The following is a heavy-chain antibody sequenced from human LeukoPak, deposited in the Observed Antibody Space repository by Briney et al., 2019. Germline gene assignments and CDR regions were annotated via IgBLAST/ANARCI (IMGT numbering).Heavy chain of an antibody. CDR3: ARDQRVVTAILTIHDDAFDI. CDR1: GFTFSSYS. Sequence: KPGGSLRLSCAASGFTFSSYSMNWVRQAPVKGLEWVSSISSSSSYIYYADSVKGRFTISRDNAKNSLYLQMNSLRAEDTAVYYCARDQRVVTAILTIHDDAFDIWGQGTMVTVSS. D-gene: IGHD2-21*02. V-gene: IGHV3-21*01. CDR2: ISSSSSYI. J-gene: IGHJ3*02.